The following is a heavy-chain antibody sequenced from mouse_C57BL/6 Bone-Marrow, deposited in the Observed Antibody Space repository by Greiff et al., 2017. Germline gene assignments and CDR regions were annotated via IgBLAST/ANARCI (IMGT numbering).Heavy chain of an antibody. V-gene: IGHV1-81*01. Sequence: QVQLQQSGAELARPGASVQLSCKASGYTFTSYGISWVKQRTGQGLEWIGEIYPRSGNTYYNEKFKGKATLTADKSSSTAYMELRSLTSEDSAVYFCARGRITTVVAPFAYWGQGTLVTVSA. D-gene: IGHD1-1*01. CDR2: IYPRSGNT. J-gene: IGHJ3*01. CDR3: ARGRITTVVAPFAY. CDR1: GYTFTSYG.